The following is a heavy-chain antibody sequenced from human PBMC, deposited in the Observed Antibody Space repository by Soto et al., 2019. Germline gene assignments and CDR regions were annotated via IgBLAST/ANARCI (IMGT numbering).Heavy chain of an antibody. J-gene: IGHJ5*02. Sequence: LETLPLTCIVSGASSSGNSWSWIRQPTGRELEWIACIFSSGRISYNPSLQSRLTLLVDTSKNQLSLELTSVTAADTAVYYCARGIKYGDYSRWFDPWGPGTLVTVSS. V-gene: IGHV4-59*08. CDR1: GASSSGNS. CDR3: ARGIKYGDYSRWFDP. D-gene: IGHD4-17*01. CDR2: IFSSGRI.